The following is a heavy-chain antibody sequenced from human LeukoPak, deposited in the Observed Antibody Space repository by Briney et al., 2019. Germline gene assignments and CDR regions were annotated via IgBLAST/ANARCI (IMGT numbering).Heavy chain of an antibody. D-gene: IGHD5/OR15-5a*01. Sequence: SETLSLRCTVSSGSISGSNNYWDWIRQAPGKGLEWIGSVYESGSTYYNPSLKSRVTISGDTSKNQFSLKLSSVTAADTAVYFCATGGGLAVSHIWGQGTLVTVSS. CDR2: VYESGST. CDR3: ATGGGLAVSHI. CDR1: SGSISGSNNY. J-gene: IGHJ4*02. V-gene: IGHV4-39*01.